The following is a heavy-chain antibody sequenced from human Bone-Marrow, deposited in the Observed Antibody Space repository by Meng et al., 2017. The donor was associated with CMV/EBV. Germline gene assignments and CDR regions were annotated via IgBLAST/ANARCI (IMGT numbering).Heavy chain of an antibody. D-gene: IGHD3-22*01. CDR2: SRNKANSYTI. J-gene: IGHJ4*02. CDR1: GFICSDHY. V-gene: IGHV3-72*01. CDR3: VRDLGRDSNGLKDF. Sequence: SGFICSDHYMDWVRQAPGKGLEWVGRSRNKANSYTIEYAASVKGRFTISRDDSQNSLFLQMNSLKTEDTAVYYCVRDLGRDSNGLKDFWGQGALVTVSS.